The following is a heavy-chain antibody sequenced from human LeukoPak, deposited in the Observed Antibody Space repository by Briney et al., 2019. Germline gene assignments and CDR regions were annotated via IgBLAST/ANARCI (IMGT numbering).Heavy chain of an antibody. Sequence: PSETLSLTCAVYVGSSSVYYWGGIRKPPGKGLGWIGEINLSGSTNYNPSLKSRVTISVDTSKNQFSLKLSSVTAADTAVYYCARGLGYCTNGVCHTRFDYWGQGTLVAVSS. V-gene: IGHV4-34*01. D-gene: IGHD2-8*01. CDR2: INLSGST. J-gene: IGHJ4*02. CDR3: ARGLGYCTNGVCHTRFDY. CDR1: VGSSSVYY.